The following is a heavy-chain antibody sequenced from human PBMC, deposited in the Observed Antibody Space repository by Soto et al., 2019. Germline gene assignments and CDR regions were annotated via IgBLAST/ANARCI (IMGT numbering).Heavy chain of an antibody. Sequence: QVQLVESGGGVVQPGRSLRLSCAASGFTFSSYGMHRVRQAPGKGLEWVAVISDDGSNKYYADSLKGRFTISRDNSKNTLYLQMNSLRAEDTAVYYCAKEWVYDTSGWSFDYWGQGTLVTVSS. V-gene: IGHV3-30*18. D-gene: IGHD3-22*01. J-gene: IGHJ4*02. CDR1: GFTFSSYG. CDR3: AKEWVYDTSGWSFDY. CDR2: ISDDGSNK.